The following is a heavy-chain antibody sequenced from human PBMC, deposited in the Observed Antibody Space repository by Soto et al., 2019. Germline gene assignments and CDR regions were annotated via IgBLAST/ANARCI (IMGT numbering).Heavy chain of an antibody. J-gene: IGHJ5*02. D-gene: IGHD3-16*01. CDR2: ISSSSSTI. Sequence: EVQLVESGGGLVQPGGSLRLSCAASGFTFSSYSMNWVRQAPGKGLEWVSYISSSSSTIYYADSVKGRFTISRDNAKNSLYLQINSLRDEDTAVYYCARARRYLLSFDPWGQGTLVTVSS. CDR3: ARARRYLLSFDP. V-gene: IGHV3-48*02. CDR1: GFTFSSYS.